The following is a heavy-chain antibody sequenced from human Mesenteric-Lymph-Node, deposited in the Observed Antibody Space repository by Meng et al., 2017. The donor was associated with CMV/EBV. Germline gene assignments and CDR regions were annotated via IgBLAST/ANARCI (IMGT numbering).Heavy chain of an antibody. J-gene: IGHJ6*01. D-gene: IGHD6-6*01. CDR1: GYTFSTYD. V-gene: IGHV1-8*01. CDR2: MNPNNGNA. CDR3: ARQTEGFVPSRPGFRYGMDV. Sequence: ASVKVSCKASGYTFSTYDINWVRQATGQGLEWMGWMNPNNGNAGFAPKFQGRVTMTRNSSIGTAYMELSSLKSEDTAVYYCARQTEGFVPSRPGFRYGMDVWGQGSTVTVSS.